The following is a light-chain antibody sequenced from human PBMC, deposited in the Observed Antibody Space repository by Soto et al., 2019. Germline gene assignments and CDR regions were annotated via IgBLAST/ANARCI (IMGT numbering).Light chain of an antibody. CDR1: QSLVYSDGKTY. J-gene: IGKJ3*01. CDR2: QAS. V-gene: IGKV2-30*01. CDR3: VRNIYWPFT. Sequence: DVVMTQSPLSLPVTLGQPASISCRSSQSLVYSDGKTYLSWFHQRPGQSPRRLIYQASTRDTGVPVRFTGRGSGSDFTLKISRVEAEDVGVYFCVRNIYWPFTFGPGTKVDFK.